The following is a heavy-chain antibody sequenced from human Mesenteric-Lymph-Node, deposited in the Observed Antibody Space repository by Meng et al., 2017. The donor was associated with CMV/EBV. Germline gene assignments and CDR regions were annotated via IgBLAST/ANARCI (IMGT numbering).Heavy chain of an antibody. Sequence: CAASGFTFSSYAMSWVRQAPGKGLEWVSAISGNGGSTYYADSVKGRFTISRDNSKNTLYLQMNSLRAEDTAVYYCAKDRSGSYWYFDLWGRGTLVTVSS. CDR2: ISGNGGST. D-gene: IGHD1-26*01. CDR1: GFTFSSYA. V-gene: IGHV3-23*01. J-gene: IGHJ2*01. CDR3: AKDRSGSYWYFDL.